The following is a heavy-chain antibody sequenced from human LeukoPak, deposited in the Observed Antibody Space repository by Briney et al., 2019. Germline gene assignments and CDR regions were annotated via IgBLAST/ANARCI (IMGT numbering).Heavy chain of an antibody. D-gene: IGHD6-19*01. J-gene: IGHJ4*02. CDR3: ARGTLYRGWSYYLDF. Sequence: SETLSLTCTVSGFSISSGYHWGWIRQPPGKGLEWIGTIYHSGSTYYNPSLKSRVTISVDTSKNQFSLRLSSVTAADTAFYYCARGTLYRGWSYYLDFWGQGSQVTVSS. V-gene: IGHV4-38-2*02. CDR1: GFSISSGYH. CDR2: IYHSGST.